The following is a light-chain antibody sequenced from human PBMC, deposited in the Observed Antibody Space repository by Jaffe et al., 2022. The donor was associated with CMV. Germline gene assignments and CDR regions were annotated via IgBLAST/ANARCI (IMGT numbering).Light chain of an antibody. CDR2: GAS. J-gene: IGKJ4*01. V-gene: IGKV1-39*01. CDR3: QHSYNTPLT. Sequence: DIQLTQSPSSLSASVGDRVSITCRASQSISVHIISHLNWYQQKPGEAPKLLIYGASTLQSGVPSRFSGSGSGTDFTLTISNLQPEDFATYYCQHSYNTPLTFGGGTRVEIK. CDR1: QSISVHIISH.